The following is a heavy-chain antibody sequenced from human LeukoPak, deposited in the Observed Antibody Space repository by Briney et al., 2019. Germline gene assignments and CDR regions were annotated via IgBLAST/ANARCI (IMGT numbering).Heavy chain of an antibody. J-gene: IGHJ6*02. D-gene: IGHD3-9*01. CDR3: AKMTGLELTNYGMDV. V-gene: IGHV3-23*01. CDR2: ISGGIVTT. Sequence: VQPGGSLRLSCAASGFTFSTYAMSWVRQAQGKGLEWVSAISGGIVTTYYADSVKGRFTISRDNSKHTLDLQMDSLTVEDTAVYYCAKMTGLELTNYGMDVWGQGTSVTVSS. CDR1: GFTFSTYA.